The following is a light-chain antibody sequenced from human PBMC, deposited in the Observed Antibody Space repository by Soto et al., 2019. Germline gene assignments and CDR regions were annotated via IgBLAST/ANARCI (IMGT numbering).Light chain of an antibody. J-gene: IGLJ1*01. CDR3: CSYAGSSTPFV. Sequence: QSALTQPASVSGSPGQSITISCTGTSSDVGSYNLVSWYQQHPGKAPELIIYEVSKRPSGGSNRFSGSKSGNTASLTISGLHAEDEADYYCCSYAGSSTPFVFGTGTKLTVL. CDR2: EVS. V-gene: IGLV2-23*02. CDR1: SSDVGSYNL.